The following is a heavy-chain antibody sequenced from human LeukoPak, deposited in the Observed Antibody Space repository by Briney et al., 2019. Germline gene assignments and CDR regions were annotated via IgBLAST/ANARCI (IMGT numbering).Heavy chain of an antibody. J-gene: IGHJ6*02. CDR3: ARYGSSPSYYYYGMDV. Sequence: SETLSLTCTVSGGSISSSSYYWGWIRQPPGKGLEWIGSIYYSGSTYYNPSLKSRVTISVDTSKNQFSLKLSSVTAADTAVYYCARYGSSPSYYYYGMDVWGQGTTVTVSS. V-gene: IGHV4-39*07. CDR1: GGSISSSSYY. CDR2: IYYSGST. D-gene: IGHD1-26*01.